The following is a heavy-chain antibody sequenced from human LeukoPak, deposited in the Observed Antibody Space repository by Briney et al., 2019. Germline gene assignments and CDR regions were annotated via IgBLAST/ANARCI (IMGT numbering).Heavy chain of an antibody. CDR1: GGSISSSSYY. J-gene: IGHJ4*02. D-gene: IGHD5-18*01. Sequence: PSETLSLTCTVSGGSISSSSYYWGWIRQPPGKGLEWIGSIYYSGSTYHNPSLKSRVTISVEKSKNQFSLKLSSVTAADTAVYYCARQLMDGYSYGPQDYWGQGTLVTVSS. CDR3: ARQLMDGYSYGPQDY. V-gene: IGHV4-39*01. CDR2: IYYSGST.